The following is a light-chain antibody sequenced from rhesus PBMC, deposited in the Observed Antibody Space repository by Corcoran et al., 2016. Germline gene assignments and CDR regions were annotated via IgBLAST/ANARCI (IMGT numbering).Light chain of an antibody. CDR1: QGISSW. CDR3: QQYSSSPVT. CDR2: KAS. Sequence: DIQMTQSPSSLSASVGDTVTITCRANQGISSWLAWYQQKPGKARKLLIDKASSLQSGVPSRFSGSGSGTDFTLTISRLPSEDFATYYCQQYSSSPVTFGPGTKLDIK. J-gene: IGKJ3*01. V-gene: IGKV1-22*01.